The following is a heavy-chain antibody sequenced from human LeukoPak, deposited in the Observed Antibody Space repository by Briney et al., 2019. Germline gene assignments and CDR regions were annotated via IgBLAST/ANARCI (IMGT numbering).Heavy chain of an antibody. V-gene: IGHV3-48*03. D-gene: IGHD3-22*01. Sequence: GGSLRLSCAASGFNFSSYEMNWVRQAPGKGLEWISYITSSGNITYYADSVKGRFTISRDNAKNTLYLQMSSLRAEDTAVYYCVRNSYDSSGYYDYWGQGTLVTVSS. CDR1: GFNFSSYE. CDR3: VRNSYDSSGYYDY. J-gene: IGHJ4*02. CDR2: ITSSGNIT.